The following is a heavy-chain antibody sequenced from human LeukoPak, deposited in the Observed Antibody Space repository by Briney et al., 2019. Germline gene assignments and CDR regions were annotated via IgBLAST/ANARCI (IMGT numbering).Heavy chain of an antibody. Sequence: SGGSLRLSCAASGFTFSSYSMSWVRQAPGKGLEWVSSISSSSSYIYYADSVKGRFTISRDNAKNSLYLQMNSLRAEDTAVYYCARGGGIAAAGTEYWGQGTLVTVSS. D-gene: IGHD6-13*01. CDR3: ARGGGIAAAGTEY. J-gene: IGHJ4*02. V-gene: IGHV3-21*01. CDR2: ISSSSSYI. CDR1: GFTFSSYS.